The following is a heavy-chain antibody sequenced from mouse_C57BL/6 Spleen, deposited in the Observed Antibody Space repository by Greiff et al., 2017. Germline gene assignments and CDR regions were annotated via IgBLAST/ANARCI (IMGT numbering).Heavy chain of an antibody. CDR3: ARRPGLTTVVDPDARDY. Sequence: QVQLQQSGAELVKPGASVKISCKASGYAFSSYWMNWVKQRPGKGLEWIGQIYPGDGDTNYNGKFKGQATLTAAKSSSTAYMQLSSLTSEDAAVYFCARRPGLTTVVDPDARDYWGQGTSVTVSS. V-gene: IGHV1-80*01. J-gene: IGHJ4*01. D-gene: IGHD1-1*01. CDR1: GYAFSSYW. CDR2: IYPGDGDT.